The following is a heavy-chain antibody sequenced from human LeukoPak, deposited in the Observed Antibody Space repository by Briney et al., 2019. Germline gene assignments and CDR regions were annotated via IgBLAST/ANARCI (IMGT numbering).Heavy chain of an antibody. Sequence: PGGSLRLSCAAPGFTFSSYAMSWVRQAPGKGLEWVSAISGSGGSTCYADSVKGRFTISRDNSRNTLYLQMNSLRAEDTAVCYCASPGQWDYWGQGTLVTVSS. J-gene: IGHJ4*02. CDR2: ISGSGGST. CDR1: GFTFSSYA. CDR3: ASPGQWDY. V-gene: IGHV3-23*01. D-gene: IGHD6-19*01.